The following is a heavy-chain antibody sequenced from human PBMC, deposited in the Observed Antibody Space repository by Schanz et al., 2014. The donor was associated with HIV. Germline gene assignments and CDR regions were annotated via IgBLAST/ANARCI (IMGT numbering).Heavy chain of an antibody. D-gene: IGHD1-26*01. Sequence: QVQLQESGPRLVKPSETLFLTCSVSGGSISDYYWSWIRQPPGRGLEWIGYIYYSGITNYNSSLKTRVTISIDTSKNQFSLNRGSVTAADTAVYYCARGPSGGLTPSRGMDVWGQGTTVTVSS. J-gene: IGHJ6*02. V-gene: IGHV4-59*12. CDR2: IYYSGIT. CDR3: ARGPSGGLTPSRGMDV. CDR1: GGSISDYY.